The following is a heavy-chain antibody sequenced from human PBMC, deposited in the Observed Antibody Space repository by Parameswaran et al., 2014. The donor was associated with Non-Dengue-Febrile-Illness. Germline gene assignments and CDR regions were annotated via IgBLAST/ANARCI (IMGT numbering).Heavy chain of an antibody. CDR2: INHSGST. Sequence: RWIRQPPGKGLEWIGEINHSGSTNYNPSLKSRVTISVDTSKNQFSLKLSSVTAADTAVYYCARVGAPRDGYNHFDYWGQGTLVTVSS. V-gene: IGHV4-34*01. J-gene: IGHJ4*02. D-gene: IGHD5-24*01. CDR3: ARVGAPRDGYNHFDY.